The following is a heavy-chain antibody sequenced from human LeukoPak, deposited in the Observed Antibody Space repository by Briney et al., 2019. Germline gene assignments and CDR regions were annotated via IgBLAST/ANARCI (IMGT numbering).Heavy chain of an antibody. J-gene: IGHJ4*02. CDR3: ATSGDDSSGYYYPLDY. Sequence: ASVKVSCKVSGYTLTELSMHWVRQAPGKGLEWMGGFDPEDGETIYAQKFQGRVTMTEDTSTDTAYMELSSLRSEDTAVYYCATSGDDSSGYYYPLDYWGQGTLATVSS. CDR2: FDPEDGET. CDR1: GYTLTELS. V-gene: IGHV1-24*01. D-gene: IGHD3-22*01.